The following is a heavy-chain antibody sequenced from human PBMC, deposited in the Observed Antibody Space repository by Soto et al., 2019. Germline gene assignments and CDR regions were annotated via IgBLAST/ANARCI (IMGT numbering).Heavy chain of an antibody. D-gene: IGHD2-15*01. V-gene: IGHV4-39*01. J-gene: IGHJ5*02. CDR3: ARHLISGVVVVAATLWFDP. Sequence: SETLSLTCTVSGGSISSSSYYWGWIRQPPGKGLEWIGSIYYSGSTYYNPSLKSRVTISVDTSKNQFSLKLSSVTAADTAVYYCARHLISGVVVVAATLWFDPWGQGTLVTVSS. CDR1: GGSISSSSYY. CDR2: IYYSGST.